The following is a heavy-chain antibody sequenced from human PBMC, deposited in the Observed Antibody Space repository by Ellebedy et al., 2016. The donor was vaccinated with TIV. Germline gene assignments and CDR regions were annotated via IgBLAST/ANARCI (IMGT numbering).Heavy chain of an antibody. J-gene: IGHJ3*02. Sequence: GESLKISCKGSGYSFTNYWISWVRQMPGKGLEWMGRIDPSDSYSKYSPSFQGHVTISADKSISTAYLQWASLKASDTAMYYCARRNSDAFDIWGQGTMVTVSS. CDR2: IDPSDSYS. V-gene: IGHV5-10-1*01. CDR3: ARRNSDAFDI. CDR1: GYSFTNYW. D-gene: IGHD4-11*01.